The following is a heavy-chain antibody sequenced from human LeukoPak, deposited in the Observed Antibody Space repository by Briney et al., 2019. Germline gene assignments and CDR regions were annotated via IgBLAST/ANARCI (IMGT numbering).Heavy chain of an antibody. CDR2: IYYSGST. V-gene: IGHV4-39*02. CDR3: ARDEYGSLFDY. D-gene: IGHD2/OR15-2a*01. Sequence: SETLSLTCTVSGGSVSSGSYYWGWIRQPPGKGLEWIGSIYYSGSTYYNPSLKSRVTISVDTSKNQFSLKLSSVTAADTAVYYCARDEYGSLFDYWGQGTLVTVSS. CDR1: GGSVSSGSYY. J-gene: IGHJ4*02.